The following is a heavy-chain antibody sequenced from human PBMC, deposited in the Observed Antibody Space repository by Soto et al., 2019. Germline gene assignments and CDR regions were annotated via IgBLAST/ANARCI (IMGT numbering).Heavy chain of an antibody. CDR3: ALALVGAAPRFVY. CDR1: GYTFRNFG. D-gene: IGHD1-26*01. Sequence: ASVKVSCKASGYTFRNFGISWVRQAPGHGLEWLGWISTYNGRTSYAQNLQDRVTVTTDTSTNTAYMELRSLRSDDTAVYYCALALVGAAPRFVYSCPTTRVTVSS. J-gene: IGHJ4*01. CDR2: ISTYNGRT. V-gene: IGHV1-18*01.